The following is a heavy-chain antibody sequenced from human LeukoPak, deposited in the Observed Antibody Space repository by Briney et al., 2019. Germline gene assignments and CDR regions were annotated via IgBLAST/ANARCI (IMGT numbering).Heavy chain of an antibody. D-gene: IGHD2-21*02. CDR1: GYSISSGYY. Sequence: SETLSLTCAVSGYSISSGYYWGWIRQPPGKGLEWIGSIYHSGSTYYNPSLKSRVTISVDTSKNQFSLKLSSVTAADTAVYYCASRVTFDYWGQGTPVTVSS. V-gene: IGHV4-38-2*01. J-gene: IGHJ4*02. CDR3: ASRVTFDY. CDR2: IYHSGST.